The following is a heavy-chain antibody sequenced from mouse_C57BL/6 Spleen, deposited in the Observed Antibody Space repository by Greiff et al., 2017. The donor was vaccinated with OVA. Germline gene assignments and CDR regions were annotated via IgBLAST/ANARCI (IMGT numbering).Heavy chain of an antibody. V-gene: IGHV5-17*01. CDR2: ISSGSSTI. CDR1: GFTFSDYG. Sequence: EVQRVESGGGLVKPGGSLKLSCAASGFTFSDYGMHWVRQGPEKGLEWVAYISSGSSTIYYADTVKGRFTISRDNAKNTLFLQMTSLRSEDTAMYYCASDSAGDYYAMDYWGQGTSVTVSS. D-gene: IGHD3-2*02. J-gene: IGHJ4*01. CDR3: ASDSAGDYYAMDY.